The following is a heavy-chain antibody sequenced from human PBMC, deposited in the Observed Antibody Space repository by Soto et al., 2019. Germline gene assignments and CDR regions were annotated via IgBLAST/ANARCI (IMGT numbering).Heavy chain of an antibody. Sequence: SETLSLTCAVYGGSFSGYYWSWIRQPPGKGLEWIGEINHSGSTNYNPSLKSRVTISVDTSKNQFSLKLSSATAADTAVYYCASRALLRYFDYWGQGPLVPVYS. CDR3: ASRALLRYFDY. CDR2: INHSGST. V-gene: IGHV4-34*01. D-gene: IGHD3-9*01. CDR1: GGSFSGYY. J-gene: IGHJ4*02.